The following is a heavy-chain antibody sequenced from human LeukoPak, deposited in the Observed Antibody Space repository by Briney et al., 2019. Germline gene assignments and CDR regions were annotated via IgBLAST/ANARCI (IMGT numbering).Heavy chain of an antibody. CDR2: MHYSGST. J-gene: IGHJ6*02. CDR3: ARNRWMDV. CDR1: GGSIGSCY. Sequence: SETLSLTCTVSGGSIGSCYWSWIRQPPGKGLEWIGYMHYSGSTNYNPSLKSRVTISVDTSKNQFSLKLSSVTAADTAVYYCARNRWMDVWGQGTTVTVSS. V-gene: IGHV4-59*01. D-gene: IGHD3-16*02.